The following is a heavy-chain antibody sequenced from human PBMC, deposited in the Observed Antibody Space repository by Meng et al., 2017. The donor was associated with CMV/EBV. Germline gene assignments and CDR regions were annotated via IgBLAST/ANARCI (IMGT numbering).Heavy chain of an antibody. CDR3: ARVWSSTRIDY. V-gene: IGHV3-30*04. D-gene: IGHD2-2*01. J-gene: IGHJ4*02. Sequence: CAASGFTFISYAMHWVRQAPGKGLEWVAVISYDGSNKYYADSVKGRFTISRDNSKNTLYLQMNSLRAEDTAVYYCARVWSSTRIDYWGQGTLVTVSS. CDR1: GFTFISYA. CDR2: ISYDGSNK.